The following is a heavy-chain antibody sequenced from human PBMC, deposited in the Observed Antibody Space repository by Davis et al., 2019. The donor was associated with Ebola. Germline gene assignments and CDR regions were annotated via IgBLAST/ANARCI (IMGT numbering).Heavy chain of an antibody. CDR2: IYYSGST. CDR3: ARRYSISWYDL. V-gene: IGHV4-59*06. CDR1: GGSISSYY. D-gene: IGHD6-13*01. J-gene: IGHJ5*02. Sequence: MPSETLSLTCTVSGGSISSYYWSWIRQPPGKGLEWIGYIYYSGSTYYNPSLKSRVTISVDTSKNQFSLELNSLTAADTAVYYCARRYSISWYDLWGQGTLVTVSS.